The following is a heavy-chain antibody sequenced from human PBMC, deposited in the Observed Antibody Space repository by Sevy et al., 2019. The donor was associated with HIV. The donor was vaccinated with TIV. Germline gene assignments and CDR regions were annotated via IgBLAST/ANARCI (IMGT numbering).Heavy chain of an antibody. CDR2: INPSGGST. CDR3: ARVYLGAFGYYYYMDV. Sequence: ASVKVSCKASGYTFTSYYMHWVRQAPGQGLEWMGIINPSGGSTSYAQKFQGRVTMTRDTSTSTVYMELSSLRSEDTAVYYCARVYLGAFGYYYYMDVWGKGTTVTVSS. D-gene: IGHD3-16*01. J-gene: IGHJ6*03. CDR1: GYTFTSYY. V-gene: IGHV1-46*01.